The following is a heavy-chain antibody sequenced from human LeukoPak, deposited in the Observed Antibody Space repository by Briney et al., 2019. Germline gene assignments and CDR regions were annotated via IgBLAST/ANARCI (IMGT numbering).Heavy chain of an antibody. V-gene: IGHV4-38-2*01. J-gene: IGHJ4*02. D-gene: IGHD2-15*01. CDR2: AFHLQTVRT. Sequence: SETLSLTCALSDASIRGTFYWAWFQHPPGKALEWIGTAFHLQTVRTFSNPSLGSRISMSLDTSLNEFYLNLTSVTAADTALYFCGRVLNTPKLLDSWGRGTLVTVSS. CDR1: DASIRGTFY. CDR3: GRVLNTPKLLDS.